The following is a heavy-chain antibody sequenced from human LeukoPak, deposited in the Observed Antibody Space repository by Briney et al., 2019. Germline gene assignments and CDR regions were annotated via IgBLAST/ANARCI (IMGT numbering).Heavy chain of an antibody. J-gene: IGHJ3*02. CDR1: GFTFSNYA. D-gene: IGHD3-3*01. Sequence: GGSLRLSCAASGFTFSNYAMHWVRQAPGKGLEWVAVIWYDGSNKYYADSVKGRFTISRDNSKNTLYLQMNSLRAEDTAVYYCARGGITIFGVGHDAFDIWGQGTMVTVSS. V-gene: IGHV3-33*08. CDR3: ARGGITIFGVGHDAFDI. CDR2: IWYDGSNK.